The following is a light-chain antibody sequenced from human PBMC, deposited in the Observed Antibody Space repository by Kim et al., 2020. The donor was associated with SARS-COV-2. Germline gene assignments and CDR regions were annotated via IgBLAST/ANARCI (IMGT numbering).Light chain of an antibody. Sequence: PGERATLSCRASQKIRSNLAWYQQIPGQAPRLLIHGASNRATGIPARFSGSESGTEFTLTINSLQSDDFAIYYCLQYNNWPPWTFGQGTKVDIK. CDR3: LQYNNWPPWT. CDR2: GAS. V-gene: IGKV3-15*01. J-gene: IGKJ1*01. CDR1: QKIRSN.